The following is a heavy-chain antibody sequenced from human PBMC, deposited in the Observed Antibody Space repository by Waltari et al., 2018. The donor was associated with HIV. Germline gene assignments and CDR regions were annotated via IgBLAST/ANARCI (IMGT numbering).Heavy chain of an antibody. CDR2: IHYSGST. V-gene: IGHV4-59*01. CDR3: ARWATYYDGFDI. J-gene: IGHJ3*02. D-gene: IGHD3-22*01. CDR1: GGSIGSYY. Sequence: QVQLQESGPGLAKPSETLSLTCTVSGGSIGSYYWSWIRRPAGKGLEWIGYIHYSGSTKFNPSLKSRVSTSVDTSNNQFSLKLTSVTPADTAVYYCARWATYYDGFDIWGQGTMVTVSS.